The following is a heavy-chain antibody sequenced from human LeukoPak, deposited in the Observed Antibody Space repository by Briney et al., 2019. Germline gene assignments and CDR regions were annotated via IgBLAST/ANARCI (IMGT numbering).Heavy chain of an antibody. CDR3: ASFVRSSSSNFDY. V-gene: IGHV4-39*07. D-gene: IGHD6-6*01. CDR1: GGSISSSSYY. CDR2: IYYSGST. J-gene: IGHJ4*02. Sequence: SETLSLTCTVSGGSISSSSYYWGWIRQPPGKGLEWIGSIYYSGSTYYNPSLKSRVTISVDTSKNQFSLKLSSVTAADTAVYYCASFVRSSSSNFDYWGQGTLVTVSS.